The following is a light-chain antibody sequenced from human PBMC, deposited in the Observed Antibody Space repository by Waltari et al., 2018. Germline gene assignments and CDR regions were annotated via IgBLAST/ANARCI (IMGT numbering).Light chain of an antibody. Sequence: QSVLPHPPSASGSTGQSVSISCTGTSSDVGGYDYVSWYQQHPGKAPKLMIYDVSKRPSGVPDRFSGSKSGNTASLTVSGLQADDEADYYCSSYAGNNNYIFGSGTKVTVL. CDR1: SSDVGGYDY. CDR2: DVS. V-gene: IGLV2-8*01. CDR3: SSYAGNNNYI. J-gene: IGLJ1*01.